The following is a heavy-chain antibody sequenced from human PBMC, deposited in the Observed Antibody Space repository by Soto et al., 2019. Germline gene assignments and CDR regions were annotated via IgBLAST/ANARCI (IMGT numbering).Heavy chain of an antibody. V-gene: IGHV1-18*04. CDR2: ISAYNGNT. CDR1: GYTFTSYC. CDR3: ARLSIAPLDGMDV. J-gene: IGHJ6*02. Sequence: ASVKVSCKASGYTFTSYCISWVREAPGQGPEWMGWISAYNGNTNYAQKLQGRVTMTTDTSTSTAYMELRSLRSDDTAVYYCARLSIAPLDGMDVWGQGTTVTVSS. D-gene: IGHD6-6*01.